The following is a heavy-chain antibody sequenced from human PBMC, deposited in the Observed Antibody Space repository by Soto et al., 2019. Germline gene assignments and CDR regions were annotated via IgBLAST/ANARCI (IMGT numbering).Heavy chain of an antibody. CDR1: GFTFSSYA. Sequence: QVQLVESGGVVVQPGRSLRLSCAASGFTFSSYAMHWVRQAPGKGLEWVAVISYDGSNKYYAYSVKGRFTISRDNSKNTLYLQMNSLRAEDTAVYYCAREGGRYYRTLEPWGQGTLVPVSS. V-gene: IGHV3-30-3*01. D-gene: IGHD1-26*01. CDR3: AREGGRYYRTLEP. CDR2: ISYDGSNK. J-gene: IGHJ5*02.